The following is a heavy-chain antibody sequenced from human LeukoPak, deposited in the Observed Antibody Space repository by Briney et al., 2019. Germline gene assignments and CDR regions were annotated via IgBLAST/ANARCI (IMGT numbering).Heavy chain of an antibody. CDR3: ARDPPGPGSYYDY. V-gene: IGHV4-59*01. CDR1: GGSISSYY. J-gene: IGHJ4*02. Sequence: SETLSLTCTVSGGSISSYYWSWIRLPPGKGLECIGYMYYTGSTNYNPSLKSRVTRSVDTSKNQFSLKLSSVTAADTAVYYCARDPPGPGSYYDYWSQGTLVTVSS. CDR2: MYYTGST. D-gene: IGHD3-10*01.